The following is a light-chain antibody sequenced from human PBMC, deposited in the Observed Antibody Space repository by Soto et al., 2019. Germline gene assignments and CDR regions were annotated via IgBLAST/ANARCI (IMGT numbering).Light chain of an antibody. CDR3: SSYTSSSVVV. J-gene: IGLJ2*01. CDR1: RSDVGGYNY. Sequence: QSALTQPASVSGSPGQSITISCTGPRSDVGGYNYVSWYQQHPGKAPKLMIYEVSNRPSGVSNRFSGSKSGNTASLTISGLQAEDEADYYCSSYTSSSVVVFGGGTQVTVL. V-gene: IGLV2-14*01. CDR2: EVS.